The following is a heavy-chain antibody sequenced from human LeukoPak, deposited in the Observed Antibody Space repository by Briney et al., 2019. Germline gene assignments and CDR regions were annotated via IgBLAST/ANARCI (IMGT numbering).Heavy chain of an antibody. CDR3: ASNLLAVVVGRDGHFDY. CDR1: GGTFTSYA. D-gene: IGHD3-22*01. J-gene: IGHJ4*02. V-gene: IGHV1-69*04. CDR2: IIPILGIA. Sequence: ASVTVSCKASGGTFTSYAIGWVRQAPGPGLEWMGRIIPILGIANYAQNFQGRVTITADKSTSTAYMELSSLRSEDTAVYYCASNLLAVVVGRDGHFDYWGQGTLVTVSS.